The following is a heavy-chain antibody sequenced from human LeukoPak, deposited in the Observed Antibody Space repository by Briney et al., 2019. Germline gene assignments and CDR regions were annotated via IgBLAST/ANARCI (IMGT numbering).Heavy chain of an antibody. CDR1: GGSISSSSYY. V-gene: IGHV4-39*01. Sequence: SETLSLTCTVSGGSISSSSYYWGWIRQPPGKGLEWIGSIYYSGSAYYNPSPRSRVTISVDTSKNQFSLKLSSVTAADTAVYYCAIYSGSYSYFDYWGQGTLVTVSS. CDR2: IYYSGSA. J-gene: IGHJ4*02. CDR3: AIYSGSYSYFDY. D-gene: IGHD1-26*01.